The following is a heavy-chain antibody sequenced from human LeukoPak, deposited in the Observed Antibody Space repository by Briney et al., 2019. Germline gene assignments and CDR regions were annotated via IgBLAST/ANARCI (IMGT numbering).Heavy chain of an antibody. V-gene: IGHV4-30-2*01. D-gene: IGHD2-15*01. J-gene: IGHJ3*02. Sequence: SQTLSLTCAVSGGSISSGGYSWSWIRQPPGKGLEWIGHIYHSGSTYYNPSLKSRVTISVDRSKNQFSLKLSSVTAADTAVYYCARYCSGGSCYLAAFDIWGQGTMVTVSS. CDR1: GGSISSGGYS. CDR2: IYHSGST. CDR3: ARYCSGGSCYLAAFDI.